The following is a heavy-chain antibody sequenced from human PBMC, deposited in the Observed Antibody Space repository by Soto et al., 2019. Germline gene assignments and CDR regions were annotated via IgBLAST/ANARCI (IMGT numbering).Heavy chain of an antibody. Sequence: QVQLVQSGAEVKEPGDSVRVSCEASGYTFTAYYIHWVRQAPGQGLEWMGWINPKFGDTTYAQDFLGRVSMTRDMSISTVYMELSRLTSDDTAIYYCARNMDYYYGPGSGNGHGFWGQGTTVTVFS. CDR2: INPKFGDT. J-gene: IGHJ6*02. CDR1: GYTFTAYY. D-gene: IGHD3-10*01. V-gene: IGHV1-2*02. CDR3: ARNMDYYYGPGSGNGHGF.